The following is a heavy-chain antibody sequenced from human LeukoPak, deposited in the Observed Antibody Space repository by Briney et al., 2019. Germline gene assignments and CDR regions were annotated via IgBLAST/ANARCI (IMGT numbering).Heavy chain of an antibody. V-gene: IGHV3-23*01. CDR1: GFTFKSYG. D-gene: IGHD5-18*01. Sequence: GGSLRLSCAASGFTFKSYGMTWVRQVPGKGLEWVSSITGAGSSTKYADSVSGRFTISRDNSKNTLSLQMTGLRAEDTAVYYCARKVAVAMDLDYWGQGTLVNVSS. J-gene: IGHJ4*02. CDR2: ITGAGSST. CDR3: ARKVAVAMDLDY.